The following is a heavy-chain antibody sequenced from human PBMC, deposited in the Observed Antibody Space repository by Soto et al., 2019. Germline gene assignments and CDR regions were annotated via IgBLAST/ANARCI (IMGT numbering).Heavy chain of an antibody. J-gene: IGHJ4*02. D-gene: IGHD6-13*01. V-gene: IGHV3-23*01. CDR3: AKQRVGSSWYRDFDL. CDR1: GFTFSDYA. Sequence: HPGGSLRLSCDASGFTFSDYAMSWVRQSPGKGLEWASGISGVGGSTYYPDSVKGRFTISRDNSKNTVYLQMNNLTADDTAVYYCAKQRVGSSWYRDFDLWGQGTLVTVSS. CDR2: ISGVGGST.